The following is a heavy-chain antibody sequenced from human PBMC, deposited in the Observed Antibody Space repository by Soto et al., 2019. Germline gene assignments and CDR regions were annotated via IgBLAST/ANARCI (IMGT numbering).Heavy chain of an antibody. D-gene: IGHD2-21*01. V-gene: IGHV4-28*01. CDR1: GYSISSSNW. Sequence: SETLSLTCAVSGYSISSSNWWGWIRQHPGKGLEWIGYIYYSGTTYYNPSLKSRVTISVDTSKNQFSLKLSSVTAADTAVYYCAASCVGCGGFNYYGMDVWGQGTAVTVSS. J-gene: IGHJ6*02. CDR3: AASCVGCGGFNYYGMDV. CDR2: IYYSGTT.